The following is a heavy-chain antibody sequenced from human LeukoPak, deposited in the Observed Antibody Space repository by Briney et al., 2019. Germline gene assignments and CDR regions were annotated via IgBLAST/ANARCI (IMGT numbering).Heavy chain of an antibody. CDR3: ARHDSSGYEYYFDY. CDR1: GGSFSGYY. Sequence: SETLSLTCAVYGGSFSGYYWSWIRQPPGKGLEWIGEINHSGSTNYNPSLKSRVTISVDTSKNQFSLKLSSVTAADTAVYYCARHDSSGYEYYFDYWGQGTLVTVSS. V-gene: IGHV4-34*01. J-gene: IGHJ4*02. D-gene: IGHD3-22*01. CDR2: INHSGST.